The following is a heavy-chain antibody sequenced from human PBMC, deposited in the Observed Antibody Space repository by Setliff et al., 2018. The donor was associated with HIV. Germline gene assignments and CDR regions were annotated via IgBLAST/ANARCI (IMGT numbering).Heavy chain of an antibody. CDR2: INHSGST. CDR1: GGSFSGYY. D-gene: IGHD3-10*01. J-gene: IGHJ6*03. V-gene: IGHV4-34*01. Sequence: SETLSLTCAVYGGSFSGYYWFWNRQPPGKGLEWIGEINHSGSTNYNPSLKSRVTISVDTSKNQFSLKLSSVTAADTAVYYCARGPRYGSGNYYYYYYYMDVWGKGTTVTVSS. CDR3: ARGPRYGSGNYYYYYYYMDV.